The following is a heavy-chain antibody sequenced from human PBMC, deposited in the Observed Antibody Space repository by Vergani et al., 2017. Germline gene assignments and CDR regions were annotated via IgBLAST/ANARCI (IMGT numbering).Heavy chain of an antibody. J-gene: IGHJ3*02. Sequence: DVDLVESGGGFVQPGGSRRLSCAASGFIFSDHYMDWVRQAPGKGLEWVGRIRNKANDYTTQYAASVKGRFTISRVDSKSYLYLQMNSLQTEDTALYYCVRVKGSNWNDHLYDIWGQGTLVTVSS. CDR2: IRNKANDYTT. CDR1: GFIFSDHY. D-gene: IGHD1-1*01. V-gene: IGHV3-72*01. CDR3: VRVKGSNWNDHLYDI.